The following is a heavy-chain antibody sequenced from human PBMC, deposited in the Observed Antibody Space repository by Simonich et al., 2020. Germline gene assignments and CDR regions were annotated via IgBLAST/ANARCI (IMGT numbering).Heavy chain of an antibody. V-gene: IGHV1-8*03. D-gene: IGHD2-15*01. J-gene: IGHJ4*02. CDR2: RNPNSCHT. CDR3: ARGRGGMSRGYVDY. CDR1: GYTLASYD. Sequence: QVQLVQSGAEVKKPGASEKVSCKASGYTLASYDINWVRQATGKGLEWMGWRNPNSCHTGYAQKFQGRVTITRNSSISTAYMELSSLRSEDKAVYYCARGRGGMSRGYVDYWGQGTLVTVSS.